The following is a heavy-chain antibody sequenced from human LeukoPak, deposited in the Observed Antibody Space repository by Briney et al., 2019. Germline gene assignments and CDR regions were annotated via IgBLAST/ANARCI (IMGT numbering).Heavy chain of an antibody. CDR2: IYHSGST. D-gene: IGHD3-16*01. CDR1: GYSISSGYY. Sequence: SETLSLTCTVSGYSISSGYYWGWIRQPPGKGLEWIGSIYHSGSTYYNPSLKSRVTISVDTSKNQFSLKLSSVTAADTAVYYCARGGWVDYWGQGTLVTVSS. J-gene: IGHJ4*02. V-gene: IGHV4-38-2*02. CDR3: ARGGWVDY.